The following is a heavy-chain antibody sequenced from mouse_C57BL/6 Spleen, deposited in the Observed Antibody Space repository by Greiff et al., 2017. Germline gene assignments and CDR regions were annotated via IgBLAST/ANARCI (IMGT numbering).Heavy chain of an antibody. V-gene: IGHV6-6*01. CDR2: IRNKANNHAT. Sequence: EVKVEESGGGLVQPGGSMKLSCAASGFTFSDAWMDWVRQSPEKGLEWVAEIRNKANNHATYYAESVKGRFTISRDDSKSSVYLQMNSLRAEDTGIYYCTRRGLRDYFDYWGQGTTLTVSS. J-gene: IGHJ2*01. D-gene: IGHD2-2*01. CDR3: TRRGLRDYFDY. CDR1: GFTFSDAW.